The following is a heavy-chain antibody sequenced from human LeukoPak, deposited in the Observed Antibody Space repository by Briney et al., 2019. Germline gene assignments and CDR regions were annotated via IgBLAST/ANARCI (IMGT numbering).Heavy chain of an antibody. J-gene: IGHJ4*02. CDR1: GFTVNSNY. V-gene: IGHV3-53*01. D-gene: IGHD4-11*01. Sequence: GGSLRLSCAASGFTVNSNYMSWVRQAPGKGLEWVSVVYSGGYTYYADSVKGRFTISRDNSKNTLYLQMNSLRAEDTAVYYCAKMATTVTWGTLSHFDYWGQGTLVTVSS. CDR2: VYSGGYT. CDR3: AKMATTVTWGTLSHFDY.